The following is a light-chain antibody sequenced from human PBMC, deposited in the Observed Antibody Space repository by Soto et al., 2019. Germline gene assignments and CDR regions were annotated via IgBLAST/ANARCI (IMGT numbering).Light chain of an antibody. CDR3: SSKTGSSSLFYV. CDR2: DVS. J-gene: IGLJ1*01. Sequence: QSALTQPASVSGSPGQSITISCTGTSSDIGGYNYVSWYQHHSGKVPKLLIFDVSNRPSGVSNRFSGSKSGNTASLTISGLQADDEADYYCSSKTGSSSLFYVFGTGTKVTVL. CDR1: SSDIGGYNY. V-gene: IGLV2-14*03.